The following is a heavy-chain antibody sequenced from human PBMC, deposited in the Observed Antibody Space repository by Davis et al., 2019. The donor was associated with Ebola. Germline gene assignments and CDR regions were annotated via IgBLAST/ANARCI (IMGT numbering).Heavy chain of an antibody. CDR2: IYIGGNT. CDR1: GFTVRNTH. D-gene: IGHD5-24*01. V-gene: IGHV3-66*01. CDR3: ARGDGYNYWGY. Sequence: GGSLRLSCDASGFTVRNTHMSWVRQAPGKGLEWVSVIYIGGNTYYADSVRGRFTISRDNSKNTLYLQMNSLRAEDTALYYCARGDGYNYWGYWGLGTLVTVSS. J-gene: IGHJ4*02.